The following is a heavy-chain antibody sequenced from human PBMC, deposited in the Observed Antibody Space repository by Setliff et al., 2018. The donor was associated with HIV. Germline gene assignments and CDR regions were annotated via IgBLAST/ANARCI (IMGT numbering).Heavy chain of an antibody. V-gene: IGHV3-30*01. CDR3: ARSVIGYYYYGMDV. J-gene: IGHJ6*02. CDR2: ISYDVSNK. Sequence: GGSLRLSCAASGISFSSYAMHWVRQAPGKGLEWVAVISYDVSNKYYADSVKGRFTISRDNSKNTLYLQMNSLRAEDTAVYYCARSVIGYYYYGMDVWGQGTLVTFSS. D-gene: IGHD3-10*01. CDR1: GISFSSYA.